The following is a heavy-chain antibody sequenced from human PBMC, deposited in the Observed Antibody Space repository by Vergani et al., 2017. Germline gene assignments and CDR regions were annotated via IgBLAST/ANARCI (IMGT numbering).Heavy chain of an antibody. Sequence: QVQLVQSGAEVKKPGASVKVSCKASGYTFTSYGISWVRQAPGQGLEWMGWISAYNGNTNYAQKLQGRVTMTTDTSTSTAYMELRSLRSDDTAVYYCARDPYCSGGSCYSRKWFDPWGQGTLVTVSS. V-gene: IGHV1-18*01. J-gene: IGHJ5*02. CDR2: ISAYNGNT. D-gene: IGHD2-15*01. CDR3: ARDPYCSGGSCYSRKWFDP. CDR1: GYTFTSYG.